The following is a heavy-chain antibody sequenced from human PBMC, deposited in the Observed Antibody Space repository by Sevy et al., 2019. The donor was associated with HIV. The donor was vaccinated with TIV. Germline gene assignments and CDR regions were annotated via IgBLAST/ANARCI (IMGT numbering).Heavy chain of an antibody. J-gene: IGHJ4*02. CDR2: IRNKADGQTT. CDR3: ARGDWGFDY. D-gene: IGHD2-21*01. V-gene: IGHV3-72*01. Sequence: GGSLRLSCAASGFTFSDYYMDWVRQAPGKGLEWVARIRNKADGQTTEYAASVKGRVTNSRDNSQNSLFLQMNSLETEDTAIYYCARGDWGFDYWGQGTLVTVSS. CDR1: GFTFSDYY.